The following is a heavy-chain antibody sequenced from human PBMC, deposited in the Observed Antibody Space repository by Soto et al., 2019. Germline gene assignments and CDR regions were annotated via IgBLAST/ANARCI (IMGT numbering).Heavy chain of an antibody. V-gene: IGHV4-30-4*01. CDR1: VDSISSGNHY. CDR2: IFYSGTA. J-gene: IGHJ5*02. CDR3: ARTDYGTAYFDP. D-gene: IGHD3-10*01. Sequence: PSETLSLTCTVSVDSISSGNHYWSWIRQPPGKGLEWIGYIFYSGTAYYNPSLKSRLTISVDTSKNQFSLKLSSVTAADTAVYHCARTDYGTAYFDPWGQGSMVTVSS.